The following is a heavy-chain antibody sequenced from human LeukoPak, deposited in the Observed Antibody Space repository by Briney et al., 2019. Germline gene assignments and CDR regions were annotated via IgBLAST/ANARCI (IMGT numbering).Heavy chain of an antibody. V-gene: IGHV1-46*01. Sequence: GASVKVSCKASGYTFTSYYMHWVRQAPGQGLEWMGIITPSGGSTSYAQKFQGRVTMTRDTSTSTVYMELSSLRSEDTAVYYCARDMDYYGSGSYYSNWFDPWGQGTLVTVSS. D-gene: IGHD3-10*01. J-gene: IGHJ5*02. CDR1: GYTFTSYY. CDR3: ARDMDYYGSGSYYSNWFDP. CDR2: ITPSGGST.